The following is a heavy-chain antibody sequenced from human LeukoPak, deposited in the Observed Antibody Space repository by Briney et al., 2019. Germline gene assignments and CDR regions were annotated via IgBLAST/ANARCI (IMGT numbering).Heavy chain of an antibody. CDR2: INHSGST. CDR1: GGSIGSGIYY. Sequence: SETLSLTCTVSGGSIGSGIYYWGWIRQPPGKGLEWIGEINHSGSTNYSPSLKSRVTISVDTSKNQFSLKLSSVTASDTAVYYCVRDRELGYWGQGTLVTVSS. V-gene: IGHV4-39*07. J-gene: IGHJ4*02. CDR3: VRDRELGY. D-gene: IGHD1-26*01.